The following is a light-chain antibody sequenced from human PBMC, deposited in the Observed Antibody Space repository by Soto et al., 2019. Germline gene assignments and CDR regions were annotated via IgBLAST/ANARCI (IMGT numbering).Light chain of an antibody. V-gene: IGLV2-8*01. CDR2: EVN. J-gene: IGLJ1*01. CDR1: SSDVGGYKD. CDR3: SSYAGINNLGV. Sequence: QSVLTQPPSASGSPGQSVTISCTGTSSDVGGYKDVSWYQQHPGKAPKLMIFEVNKRPSGVPDRFSGSKSGNTASLTVSGLQDEDEADYYCSSYAGINNLGVFGTGTKVTVL.